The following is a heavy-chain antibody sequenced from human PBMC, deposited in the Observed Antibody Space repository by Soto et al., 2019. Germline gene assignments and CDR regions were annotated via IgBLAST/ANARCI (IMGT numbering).Heavy chain of an antibody. J-gene: IGHJ4*02. D-gene: IGHD2-15*01. Sequence: PSETLSLTCTVSGGSVSSGSCYWSWIRQPPGKGLEWIGYIYYSGSTNYNPSLKSRVTISVDTSKNQFSLKLSSVTAADTAVYYCAAEGYCSGGSCYSDYWGQGTLVTVSS. V-gene: IGHV4-61*01. CDR3: AAEGYCSGGSCYSDY. CDR2: IYYSGST. CDR1: GGSVSSGSCY.